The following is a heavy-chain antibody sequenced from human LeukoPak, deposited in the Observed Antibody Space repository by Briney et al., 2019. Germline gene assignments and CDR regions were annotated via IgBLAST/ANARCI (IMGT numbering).Heavy chain of an antibody. CDR3: AREYDFWSGPFDY. CDR1: GFTFSSYW. J-gene: IGHJ4*02. D-gene: IGHD3-3*01. V-gene: IGHV3-7*01. Sequence: GGSLRLSCAASGFTFSSYWMSWVRQAPGKGLEWVANIKQDGSEKYYVDSVKGRFTISRDNAKNSLYLQMNSLRAEDTAVYYRAREYDFWSGPFDYWGQGTLVTVSS. CDR2: IKQDGSEK.